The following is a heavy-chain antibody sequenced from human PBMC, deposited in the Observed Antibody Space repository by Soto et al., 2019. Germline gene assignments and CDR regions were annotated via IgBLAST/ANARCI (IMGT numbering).Heavy chain of an antibody. D-gene: IGHD3-3*01. CDR1: GFIFSSYA. CDR2: ISYDGSNK. CDR3: ARGEKYYAFMDV. V-gene: IGHV3-30-3*01. J-gene: IGHJ6*02. Sequence: QVQLVESGGGVVQPGRSLRLSCAASGFIFSSYAMHWVRQAPGKGLEWVAVISYDGSNKYYADSVKGRFTISRDNSKNTLYLQMNSLRAEDTAVYYCARGEKYYAFMDVWGQGTTVTVSS.